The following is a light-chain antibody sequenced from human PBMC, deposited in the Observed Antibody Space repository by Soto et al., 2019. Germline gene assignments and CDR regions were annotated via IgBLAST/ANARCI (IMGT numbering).Light chain of an antibody. CDR1: QSVLYSSNNKNY. V-gene: IGKV4-1*01. Sequence: DIVMTQSPDSLAVSLGERATINCKSSQSVLYSSNNKNYLAWYQQKPGQPPKLLIYWASTRESGVPDRFSGSGSGTDFTLTISSLQPEDIATYYCQKHDGVPLFGPGTKVEIK. J-gene: IGKJ3*01. CDR2: WAS. CDR3: QKHDGVPL.